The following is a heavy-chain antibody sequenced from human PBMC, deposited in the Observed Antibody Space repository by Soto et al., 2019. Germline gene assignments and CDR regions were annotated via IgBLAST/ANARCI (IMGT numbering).Heavy chain of an antibody. CDR2: IKEDGSVR. V-gene: IGHV3-7*01. J-gene: IGHJ4*03. Sequence: GGSLRLSCAASGFTFSSHWMHWVRQAPGKGLEWVANIKEDGSVRFYVDSVKGRFTISRDNANDLLYLQMYSLRAEDTALYYCSKTFDVWGKGTLVTVSS. CDR3: SKTFDV. CDR1: GFTFSSHW.